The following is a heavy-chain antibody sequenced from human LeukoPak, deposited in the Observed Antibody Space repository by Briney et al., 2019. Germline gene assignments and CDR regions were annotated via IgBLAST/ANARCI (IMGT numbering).Heavy chain of an antibody. CDR1: GFTFSRYP. CDR2: ISYDGTYK. Sequence: PGGSLRLSCAASGFTFSRYPMHWVRQAPGKGLEWVAVISYDGTYKFYGDSVKGRFTVSRDNSKNTLYLQMNSLRAEDTAVYYCARDPNDYGDYPFFDYWGQGTLVTVSS. CDR3: ARDPNDYGDYPFFDY. D-gene: IGHD4-17*01. J-gene: IGHJ4*02. V-gene: IGHV3-30-3*01.